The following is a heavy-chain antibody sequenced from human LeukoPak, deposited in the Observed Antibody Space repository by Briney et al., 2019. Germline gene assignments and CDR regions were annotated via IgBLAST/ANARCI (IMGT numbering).Heavy chain of an antibody. J-gene: IGHJ4*02. CDR2: IYYSGST. D-gene: IGHD3-16*01. Sequence: PSETLSLTCTVSGGSINSDYYWSWIRQPPGKGLEWIGSIYYSGSTYYNPSLKSRVTISVDTSKNQFSLKLSSVTAADTAVYCCSRGNSVWGSSYWGQGTLVTVSS. V-gene: IGHV4-39*01. CDR3: SRGNSVWGSSY. CDR1: GGSINSDYY.